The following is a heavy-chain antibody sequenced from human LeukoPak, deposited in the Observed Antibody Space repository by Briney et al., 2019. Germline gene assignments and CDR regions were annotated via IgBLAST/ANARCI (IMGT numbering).Heavy chain of an antibody. Sequence: GGSLRLSCAASGFTFSSYGMHWVRQAPGKGLEWVAVLWYDGSNKYYADSVKGRFTISRDNSKNTLYLQMDSLRAEDTAVYYCARDMCGVDCSPDFWGRGTLVTVSS. D-gene: IGHD2-21*02. CDR2: LWYDGSNK. V-gene: IGHV3-33*08. J-gene: IGHJ4*02. CDR3: ARDMCGVDCSPDF. CDR1: GFTFSSYG.